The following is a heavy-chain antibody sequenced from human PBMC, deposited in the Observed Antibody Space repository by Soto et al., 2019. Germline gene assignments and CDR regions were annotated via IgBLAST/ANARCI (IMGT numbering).Heavy chain of an antibody. V-gene: IGHV3-23*01. CDR1: GFIFENFG. CDR3: AKDGYGSGSYYSPYYFDY. D-gene: IGHD3-10*01. J-gene: IGHJ4*02. Sequence: GGSLRLSCAASGFIFENFGMSWVRQAPGKGLEWVSAISGSGGSTYYADSVKGRFTISRDNSKNTLYLQMNSLRAEDTAVYYCAKDGYGSGSYYSPYYFDYWGQGTLVTVSS. CDR2: ISGSGGST.